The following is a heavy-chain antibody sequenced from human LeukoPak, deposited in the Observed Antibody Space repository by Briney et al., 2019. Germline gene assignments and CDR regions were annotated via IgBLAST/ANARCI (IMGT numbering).Heavy chain of an antibody. CDR1: GFTFTSYV. CDR3: AKTSWYCCVGSCSNWFVS. Sequence: GGSLRLSCAASGFTFTSYVLSWVRQAPGKGLEWVSGICGRGGSTNYAHSVQGRFTLSRDNSKNPLYLQMNICRAWRPALYYCAKTSWYCCVGSCSNWFVSWGRGRLV. J-gene: IGHJ5*02. V-gene: IGHV3-23*01. D-gene: IGHD2-15*01. CDR2: ICGRGGST.